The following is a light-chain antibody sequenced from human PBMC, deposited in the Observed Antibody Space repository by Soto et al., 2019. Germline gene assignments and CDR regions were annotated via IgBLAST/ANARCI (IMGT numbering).Light chain of an antibody. CDR2: DAS. CDR1: QSISSW. Sequence: DIQMTQSPSTLSASVGDRVTFTCRASQSISSWFAWYQQKPGKAPKLLIYDASSLESGVPSRFSGSGSDTEFTLTINNLQPDDFATYHCQQYNRYSLTFGGGTKVEIK. J-gene: IGKJ4*01. V-gene: IGKV1-5*01. CDR3: QQYNRYSLT.